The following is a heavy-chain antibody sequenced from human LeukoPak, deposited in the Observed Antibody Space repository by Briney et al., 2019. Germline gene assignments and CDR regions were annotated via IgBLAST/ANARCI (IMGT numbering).Heavy chain of an antibody. V-gene: IGHV1-8*03. Sequence: ASVKVSCKASGYTFTGYYMHWVRQATGQGLEWMGWMNPNSGNTGYAQKFQGRVTITRNTSMSTAYMELSSLRSEDTAVYYCARGVVTAIPDYWGQGTLVTISS. CDR1: GYTFTGYY. J-gene: IGHJ4*02. CDR2: MNPNSGNT. D-gene: IGHD2-21*02. CDR3: ARGVVTAIPDY.